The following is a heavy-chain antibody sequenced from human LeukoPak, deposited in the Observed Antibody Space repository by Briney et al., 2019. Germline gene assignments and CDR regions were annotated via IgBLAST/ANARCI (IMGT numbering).Heavy chain of an antibody. D-gene: IGHD2-8*01. CDR2: IYYSGST. CDR1: GGSISSSSYY. J-gene: IGHJ4*02. CDR3: ARTSQVYDPKGMIDY. Sequence: SETLSLTCTVSGGSISSSSYYWGWIRQPPGKGLEWIGSIYYSGSTYYNPSLKSRVTISVDTSKNQFSLKLSSVTAADTAVYYCARTSQVYDPKGMIDYWGQGTLVTVSS. V-gene: IGHV4-39*01.